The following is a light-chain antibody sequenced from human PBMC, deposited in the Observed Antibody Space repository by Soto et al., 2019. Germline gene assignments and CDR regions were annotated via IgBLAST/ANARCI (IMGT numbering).Light chain of an antibody. J-gene: IGKJ1*01. CDR2: AAS. V-gene: IGKV1-12*01. CDR1: QDISTR. Sequence: DIQLTQSPSSVSASVGDRATITCRASQDISTRLAWYQQKPGTAPKLLIYAASTSGSGVPSRFSGSGSGTDFSLTVSSLQSEDFATYFCQQAHTFPWTFGQGTKVDIK. CDR3: QQAHTFPWT.